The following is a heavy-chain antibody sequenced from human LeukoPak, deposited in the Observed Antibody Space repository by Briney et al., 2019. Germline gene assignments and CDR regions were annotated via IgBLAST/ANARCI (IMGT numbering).Heavy chain of an antibody. J-gene: IGHJ4*02. CDR2: ISGSGGST. CDR1: GFTFSSYA. V-gene: IGHV3-23*01. D-gene: IGHD3-10*01. CDR3: AKDLGYCGSITYFDY. Sequence: GGSLRLSCAASGFTFSSYAMSWVRQAPGKGLEWVSAISGSGGSTYYADSVKGRFTISRDNSKNTLYLQMNSLRAEDTAVYYCAKDLGYCGSITYFDYWGQGTLVTVSS.